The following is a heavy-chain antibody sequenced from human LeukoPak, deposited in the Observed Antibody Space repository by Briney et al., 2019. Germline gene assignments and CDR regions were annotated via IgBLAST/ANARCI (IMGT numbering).Heavy chain of an antibody. V-gene: IGHV3-21*01. D-gene: IGHD2-2*01. CDR3: ARELPAYCSGTTRYAPYYGMDV. Sequence: GGSLRLSCAASGFTFSSYSMNWVRQAPGKGLEWVSSISSSSSYIYYADSLKGRITISRDNAKNSLYLQMNSLRAEDTAVYYCARELPAYCSGTTRYAPYYGMDVWGKGTTVTVSS. J-gene: IGHJ6*04. CDR1: GFTFSSYS. CDR2: ISSSSSYI.